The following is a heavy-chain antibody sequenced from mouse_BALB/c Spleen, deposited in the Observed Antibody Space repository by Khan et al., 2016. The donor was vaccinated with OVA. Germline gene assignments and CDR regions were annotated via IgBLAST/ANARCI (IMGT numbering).Heavy chain of an antibody. CDR2: IDPFNGGN. V-gene: IGHV1S135*01. CDR3: ARGTFDY. D-gene: IGHD3-3*01. J-gene: IGHJ3*01. CDR1: GYSFTTYY. Sequence: MQLEESGPELMKPGASVKISCKASGYSFTTYYMHWVKQSHGKSLEWIGYIDPFNGGNDYNQKFKGKATLTVDKSSSTAYMHLGSLTSEDSAVYYCARGTFDYWGQGTLVTVSA.